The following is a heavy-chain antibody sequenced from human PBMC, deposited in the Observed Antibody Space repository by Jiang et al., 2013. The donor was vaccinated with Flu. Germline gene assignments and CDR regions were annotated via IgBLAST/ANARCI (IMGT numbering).Heavy chain of an antibody. CDR3: ARGGYGGGWTYFDL. J-gene: IGHJ2*01. Sequence: QLLESGGGLVQPGGSLRLSCATSGFTFNDHYMDWVRQAPGKGLEWIARSRNKANSYTTEYAASVEGRFTVSRDDSRNSLYLQMNSLRVDDTAVYYCARGGYGGGWTYFDLWGRGTLVTVSS. CDR2: SRNKANSYTT. CDR1: GFTFNDHY. D-gene: IGHD6-19*01. V-gene: IGHV3-72*01.